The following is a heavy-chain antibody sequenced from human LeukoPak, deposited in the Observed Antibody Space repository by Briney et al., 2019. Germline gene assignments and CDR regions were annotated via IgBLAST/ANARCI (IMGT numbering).Heavy chain of an antibody. Sequence: GASVKFSCKASGYTFTGYYMHWVRQAPGQGLEWMGRINPNSGGTNYAQKFQGRVTMTRDTSISTAYMELSRLRSDDTAVYYCAREQGYQLLSPAYWGQGTLVTVSS. V-gene: IGHV1-2*06. J-gene: IGHJ4*02. CDR3: AREQGYQLLSPAY. CDR1: GYTFTGYY. D-gene: IGHD2-2*01. CDR2: INPNSGGT.